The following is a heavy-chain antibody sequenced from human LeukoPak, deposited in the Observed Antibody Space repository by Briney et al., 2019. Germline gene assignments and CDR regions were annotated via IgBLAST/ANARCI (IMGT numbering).Heavy chain of an antibody. CDR3: ARRGGSWYISDYYYMDV. CDR2: ISAYNGNT. V-gene: IGHV1-18*04. Sequence: AAVKVSCKASGYTFTGYYMHWVRQAPGQGLEWMGWISAYNGNTNYAQKLQGRVTMTTDTSTSTAYMELRSLRSDDTAVYYCARRGGSWYISDYYYMDVWGKGTTVTVS. D-gene: IGHD6-13*01. J-gene: IGHJ6*03. CDR1: GYTFTGYY.